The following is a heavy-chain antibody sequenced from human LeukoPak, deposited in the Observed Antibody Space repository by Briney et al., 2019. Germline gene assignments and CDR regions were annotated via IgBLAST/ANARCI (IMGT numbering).Heavy chain of an antibody. CDR2: ISYDGSNK. CDR3: ASGEQYDFWSGYYTQYYFDY. D-gene: IGHD3-3*01. J-gene: IGHJ4*02. V-gene: IGHV3-30*03. CDR1: GFTFSSYG. Sequence: GGFLRLSCAASGFTFSSYGMHWVRQAPGKGLEWVAVISYDGSNKYYADSVKGRFTISRDNSKSTLYLQMNSLRAEDTAVYYCASGEQYDFWSGYYTQYYFDYWGQGTLVTVSS.